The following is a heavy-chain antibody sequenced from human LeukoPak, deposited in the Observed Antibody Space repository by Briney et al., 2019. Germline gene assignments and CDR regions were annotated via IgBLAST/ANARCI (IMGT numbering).Heavy chain of an antibody. Sequence: ASVKVSCKASGYTFTSYGISWVRQAPGQRLEWMGWINAGNGNTKYSQKFQGRVTITRDTSASTAYMELSSLRSEDTAVYYCATGGYDFWSGYPSGFDYWGQGTLDTVSS. J-gene: IGHJ4*02. D-gene: IGHD3-3*01. CDR3: ATGGYDFWSGYPSGFDY. CDR1: GYTFTSYG. CDR2: INAGNGNT. V-gene: IGHV1-3*01.